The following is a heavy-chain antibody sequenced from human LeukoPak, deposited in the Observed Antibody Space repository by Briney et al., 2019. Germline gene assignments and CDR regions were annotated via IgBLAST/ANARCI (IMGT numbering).Heavy chain of an antibody. J-gene: IGHJ4*02. CDR2: IKQDGSEK. CDR3: ARDLWYQLLFDY. CDR1: GFTFSNYW. Sequence: GGSLRLSCAASGFTFSNYWMSWVRQAPGKGLEWVANIKQDGSEKYYVDSVKGRFTLSRDNAKNSLYLQMNSRRAEDTAVYYCARDLWYQLLFDYWGQGTLVTVSS. D-gene: IGHD2-2*01. V-gene: IGHV3-7*01.